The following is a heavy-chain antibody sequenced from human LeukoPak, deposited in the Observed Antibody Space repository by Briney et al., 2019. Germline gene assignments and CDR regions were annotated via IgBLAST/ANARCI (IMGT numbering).Heavy chain of an antibody. J-gene: IGHJ4*02. CDR1: GYTFTSYD. CDR3: ARGFFGDYSSDY. V-gene: IGHV1-8*01. D-gene: IGHD4-17*01. Sequence: ASVKVSCKASGYTFTSYDINWVRQPTGQGLGWMGWWNPNSGNTGYAQKFQGGVNMTRNTPISTAYMQLSSLRSEDPAVYYCARGFFGDYSSDYWGQGTLVTVSS. CDR2: WNPNSGNT.